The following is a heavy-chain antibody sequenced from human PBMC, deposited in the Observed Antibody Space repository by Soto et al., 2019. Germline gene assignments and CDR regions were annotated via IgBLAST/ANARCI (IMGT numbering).Heavy chain of an antibody. CDR1: GGSFSGYY. D-gene: IGHD4-4*01. V-gene: IGHV4-34*01. CDR3: ARGRVTTRLNYYYYGMDV. CDR2: INHSGST. J-gene: IGHJ6*02. Sequence: SETLSLTCAVYGGSFSGYYWSWIRQPPGKGLEWIGEINHSGSTNYNPSLKSRVTISVDTSKNQFSLKLGSVTAADTAVYYCARGRVTTRLNYYYYGMDVWGQGTTVTVSS.